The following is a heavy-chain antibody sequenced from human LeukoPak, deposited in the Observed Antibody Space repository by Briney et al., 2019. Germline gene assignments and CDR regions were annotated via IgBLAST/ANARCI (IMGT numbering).Heavy chain of an antibody. Sequence: PGGTLRLSCATSGFSFSNYGMRWVRQAPGKGLEWVANIKQDGSEKNYVDSVKGRFIISRDNAKNSLYLQMNSLRAEDTAVYYCARGGGNFDYWGQGTLVTVSS. D-gene: IGHD2-15*01. J-gene: IGHJ4*02. CDR3: ARGGGNFDY. V-gene: IGHV3-7*04. CDR1: GFSFSNYG. CDR2: IKQDGSEK.